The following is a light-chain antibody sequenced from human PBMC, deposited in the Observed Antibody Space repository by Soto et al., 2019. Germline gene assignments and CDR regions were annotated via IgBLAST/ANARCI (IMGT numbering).Light chain of an antibody. Sequence: DIQMTQSPSSLSSSVGDRVTITCRASQGISNLLGWFQHKPGKAPKRLIYAASSLQGGVPSRFSGSGSGTEFTLTITGLQPEDFADYYCLQHNTYPYTFGQGTKLEIK. V-gene: IGKV1-17*01. CDR3: LQHNTYPYT. CDR1: QGISNL. J-gene: IGKJ2*01. CDR2: AAS.